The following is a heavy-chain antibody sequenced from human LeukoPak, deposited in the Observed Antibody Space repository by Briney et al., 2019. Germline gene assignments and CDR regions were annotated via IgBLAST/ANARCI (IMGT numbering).Heavy chain of an antibody. V-gene: IGHV4-39*01. CDR3: ARHGSIATGAFTY. D-gene: IGHD6-13*01. CDR1: GGSIGRSSYY. CDR2: IYYSGGT. Sequence: WETLSLTCSVSGGSIGRSSYYWGWTRQPPGKGLEWVGSIYYSGGTYYNPSLKSRVTISVDTSRNQFSLKLGSVTAADTAVYYCARHGSIATGAFTYWGQGTLVTVSS. J-gene: IGHJ4*02.